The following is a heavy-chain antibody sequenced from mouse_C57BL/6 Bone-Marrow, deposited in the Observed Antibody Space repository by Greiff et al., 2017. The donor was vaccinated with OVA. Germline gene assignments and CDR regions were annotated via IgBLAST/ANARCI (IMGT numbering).Heavy chain of an antibody. CDR1: GYTFTSYT. J-gene: IGHJ4*01. D-gene: IGHD2-1*01. V-gene: IGHV1-4*01. Sequence: VQLQQSGAELARPGASVKMSCKASGYTFTSYTMHWVKQRPGQGLEWIGYINPSSGYTKYNQKFKDKATLTADKSSSTAYMQLSSLTSEDSAVYYCTNIYGKGIYYAMDYWGQGTSVTVSS. CDR2: INPSSGYT. CDR3: TNIYGKGIYYAMDY.